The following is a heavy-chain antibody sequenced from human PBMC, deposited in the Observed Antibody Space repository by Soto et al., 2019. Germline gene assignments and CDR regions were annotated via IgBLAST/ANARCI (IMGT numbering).Heavy chain of an antibody. CDR2: IDPTDSYT. V-gene: IGHV5-10-1*01. CDR1: GYSFTTYW. CDR3: ARLTLAQDSSGYHIFDY. J-gene: IGHJ4*02. Sequence: GESLKISCQASGYSFTTYWISWVRQMPGKGLECMGRIDPTDSYTVYGPSFEGHVTMSVDRSINTAYLEWSSLKASDSAMYYCARLTLAQDSSGYHIFDYWGQGTLVTVSS. D-gene: IGHD3-22*01.